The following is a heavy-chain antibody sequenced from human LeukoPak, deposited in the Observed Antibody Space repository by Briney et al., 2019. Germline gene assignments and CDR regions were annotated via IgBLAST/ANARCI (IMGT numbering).Heavy chain of an antibody. Sequence: ASVKVSCKGSGYTFIDYYIHWVRQGPGQGLEWMGWINPNTDGINYAHNFRGRVTMTRGTSISTAYMELSSLRSDDTAIYYCARVKALGIVGSTTVLDPWGQGTLVTVSS. D-gene: IGHD1-26*01. CDR1: GYTFIDYY. J-gene: IGHJ5*02. CDR2: INPNTDGI. V-gene: IGHV1-2*02. CDR3: ARVKALGIVGSTTVLDP.